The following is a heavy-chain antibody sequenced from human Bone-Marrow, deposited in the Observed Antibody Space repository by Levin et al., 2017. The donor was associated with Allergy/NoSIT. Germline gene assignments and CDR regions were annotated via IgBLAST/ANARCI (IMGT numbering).Heavy chain of an antibody. V-gene: IGHV3-23*01. CDR1: GFRFYNYD. D-gene: IGHD3-22*01. Sequence: GESLKISCTASGFRFYNYDMSWIRQTPGKGLEWVSTISGSGGVTHYADSVKGRFTISRDNSMNTLFLQMDNVRAEDTALYYCAKDSPRYSSVNNWFDPWGQGTLVTVSS. J-gene: IGHJ5*02. CDR3: AKDSPRYSSVNNWFDP. CDR2: ISGSGGVT.